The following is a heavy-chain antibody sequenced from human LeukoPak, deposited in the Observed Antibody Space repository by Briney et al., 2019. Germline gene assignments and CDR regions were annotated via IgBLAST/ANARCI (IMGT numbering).Heavy chain of an antibody. D-gene: IGHD2-15*01. CDR3: AQKAPYSPGYSQH. J-gene: IGHJ1*01. V-gene: IGHV4-59*01. CDR1: GVSITSYY. CDR2: IYHSGTT. Sequence: PSETLSLTCTVSGVSITSYYWTWLRQPPGKGLEWIGYIYHSGTTNYNPSLKSRVSISVDTSKNQFSLKLSSVTAADTAVYYCAQKAPYSPGYSQHWGQGTLVTVSS.